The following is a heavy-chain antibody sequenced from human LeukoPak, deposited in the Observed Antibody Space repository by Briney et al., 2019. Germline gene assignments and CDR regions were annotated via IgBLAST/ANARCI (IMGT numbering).Heavy chain of an antibody. D-gene: IGHD2-2*01. V-gene: IGHV4-39*01. J-gene: IGHJ4*02. CDR2: IYYSGST. CDR3: ARQLGYCSSTSCYADKVDY. CDR1: GGSISSSSYY. Sequence: PSETLSLTCTASGGSISSSSYYWGRIRQPPGKGLEWIGSIYYSGSTYYNPSLKSRVTISVDTSKNQLSLKLSSVTAADTAVYYCARQLGYCSSTSCYADKVDYWGQGTLVTVSS.